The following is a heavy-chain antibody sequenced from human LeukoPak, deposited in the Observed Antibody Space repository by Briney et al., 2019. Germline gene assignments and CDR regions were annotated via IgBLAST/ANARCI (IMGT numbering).Heavy chain of an antibody. D-gene: IGHD1-26*01. Sequence: GGSLRLSCAASGFTFSSYAMSWVRQAPGRGLEWVSAISGSGGSTYYADSVKGRFTISRDNSKNTLYLQMNSLRAEDTAVYYCAKDRGQKGAMTTFDYWGQGTLVTVSS. CDR1: GFTFSSYA. CDR3: AKDRGQKGAMTTFDY. CDR2: ISGSGGST. V-gene: IGHV3-23*01. J-gene: IGHJ4*02.